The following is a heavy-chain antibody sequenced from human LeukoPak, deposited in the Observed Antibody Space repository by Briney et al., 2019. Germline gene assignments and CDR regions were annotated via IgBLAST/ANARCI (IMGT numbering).Heavy chain of an antibody. V-gene: IGHV1-46*01. CDR3: ARDHYSSSSQTDAGIDY. CDR2: INPSGGST. J-gene: IGHJ4*02. D-gene: IGHD6-6*01. Sequence: ASVKVSCKASGYTFTSYYMHWVRQAPGQGLEWMGIINPSGGSTSYAQKFQGRVTMTRDMSTSTVYMELSSLRSEDTAVYYCARDHYSSSSQTDAGIDYWGQGTLVTVSS. CDR1: GYTFTSYY.